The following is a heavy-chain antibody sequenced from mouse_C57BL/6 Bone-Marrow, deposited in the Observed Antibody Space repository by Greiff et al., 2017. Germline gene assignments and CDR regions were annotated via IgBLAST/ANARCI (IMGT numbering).Heavy chain of an antibody. D-gene: IGHD1-1*01. V-gene: IGHV2-2*01. CDR2: IWSGGST. Sequence: QVQLKQSGPGLVQPSQSLSITCTVSGFSLTSYGVHWVRQSPGKGLAWLGVIWSGGSTDYNAAFISRLSISKDNSKSQVFFKMNSLQADDTAIYYCARNSLITTAGPYAMDYWGQGTSVTVSS. CDR3: ARNSLITTAGPYAMDY. CDR1: GFSLTSYG. J-gene: IGHJ4*01.